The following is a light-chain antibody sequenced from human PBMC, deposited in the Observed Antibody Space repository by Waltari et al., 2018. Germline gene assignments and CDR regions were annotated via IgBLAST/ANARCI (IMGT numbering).Light chain of an antibody. CDR2: KVS. J-gene: IGKJ1*01. V-gene: IGKV1-5*03. CDR3: QQYNSYSWT. Sequence: DIQMTQSPSTLSASVGDRVTITCRASQSLNDWLAWYQQKPGKAPKVLIYKVSNLESGVPSRFSGSGSGTEFILTISGLQPDDFATYYCQQYNSYSWTFGQGTRVEVK. CDR1: QSLNDW.